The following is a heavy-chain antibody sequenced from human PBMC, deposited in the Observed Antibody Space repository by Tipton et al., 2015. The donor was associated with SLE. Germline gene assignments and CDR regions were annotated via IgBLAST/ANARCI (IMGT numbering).Heavy chain of an antibody. CDR1: GFTYRGYA. CDR2: IRADGSNK. CDR3: AGGTGAYFDH. J-gene: IGHJ4*02. D-gene: IGHD3-16*01. V-gene: IGHV3-30*02. Sequence: SLRLSCAAPGFTYRGYAMHWVRQAPGKGLEWVAFIRADGSNKDYADSVKGRFTISRDNSKNTLYLQMNRLRVEDTAVYYCAGGTGAYFDHWGQGTLVTVSS.